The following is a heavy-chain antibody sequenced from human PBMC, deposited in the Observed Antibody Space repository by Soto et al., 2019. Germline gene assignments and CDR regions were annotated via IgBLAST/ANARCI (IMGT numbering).Heavy chain of an antibody. V-gene: IGHV5-51*01. J-gene: IGHJ4*02. CDR3: ARVVDTSMAIVY. Sequence: GESLKISCKGSGYSFTSYWIDWVRQMPGKGLEWMGIMYLGDSDTRYSPSFQGQVTISADKSISTAYLHSSSRKASDNSMDYCARVVDTSMAIVYLGQGTLVT. D-gene: IGHD5-18*01. CDR2: MYLGDSDT. CDR1: GYSFTSYW.